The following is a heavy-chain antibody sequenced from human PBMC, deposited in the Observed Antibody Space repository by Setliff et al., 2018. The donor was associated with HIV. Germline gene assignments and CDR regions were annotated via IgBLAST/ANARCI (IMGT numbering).Heavy chain of an antibody. J-gene: IGHJ4*02. CDR2: THHSGST. D-gene: IGHD5-18*01. CDR3: ARHLLRGYIYIVFDY. CDR1: ASSISSDYC. V-gene: IGHV4-38-2*01. Sequence: LSLTCAVSASSISSDYCWGWIRQPPGKGLEWIGSTHHSGSTYYNPSLNSRVTISVDTSKNHFSLKLRSVTAADTAVYYCARHLLRGYIYIVFDYWGQGTLVTVSS.